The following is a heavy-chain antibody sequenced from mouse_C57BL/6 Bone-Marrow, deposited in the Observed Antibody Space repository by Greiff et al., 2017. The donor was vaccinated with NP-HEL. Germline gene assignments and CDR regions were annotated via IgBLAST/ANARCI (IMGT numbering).Heavy chain of an antibody. CDR2: IDPNSGGT. J-gene: IGHJ4*01. CDR1: GYTFTSYW. CDR3: ARKGQGGYYAMDY. Sequence: QVQLKQPGAELVKPGASVKLSCKASGYTFTSYWMHWVKQRPGRGLEWIGRIDPNSGGTKYNEKFKSKATLTVDKPSSTAYMQLSSLTSEDSAVYYCARKGQGGYYAMDYWGQGTSVTVSS. V-gene: IGHV1-72*01.